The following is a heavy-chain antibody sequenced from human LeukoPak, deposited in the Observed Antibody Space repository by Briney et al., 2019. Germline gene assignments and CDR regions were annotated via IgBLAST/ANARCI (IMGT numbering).Heavy chain of an antibody. V-gene: IGHV1-3*01. CDR1: GYTFTTYA. D-gene: IGHD3-9*01. CDR3: ARAPYDILTGYSLNWFDP. CDR2: INGDNGNT. Sequence: SVKVSCKASGYTFTTYAMHWVRQAPGQRLEWMGWINGDNGNTKYSQKFQGRVTIARDTSAYTGYMELRGLSSADTAVYFCARAPYDILTGYSLNWFDPWGQGTLVTVSS. J-gene: IGHJ5*02.